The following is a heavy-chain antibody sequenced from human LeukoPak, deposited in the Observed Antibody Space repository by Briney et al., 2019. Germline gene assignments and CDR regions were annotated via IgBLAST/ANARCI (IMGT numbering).Heavy chain of an antibody. CDR1: GGSLSSGDYY. J-gene: IGHJ4*02. Sequence: SQTLSLTCTVSGGSLSSGDYYWSWIRQPRGKGLEWNGYIYYSGSTYYNPSLKSRVTISVDTSKNQFSLKLNSVTAADTAVYYCARAVVGAPWADYWGQGTLVTVSS. CDR3: ARAVVGAPWADY. CDR2: IYYSGST. D-gene: IGHD1-26*01. V-gene: IGHV4-30-4*08.